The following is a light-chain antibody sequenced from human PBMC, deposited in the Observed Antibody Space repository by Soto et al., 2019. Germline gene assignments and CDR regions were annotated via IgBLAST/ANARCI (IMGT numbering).Light chain of an antibody. CDR3: SSYTDSSNYV. Sequence: SVLTQPASVSRSPGQSITLSCPRTSSDVGGYNYFSWYQQHPGKAPKLMIYEVSNRPSGVSNRFSGSRSGNTASLTISGLQAEDEADYYCSSYTDSSNYVFGTGNKGTV. CDR2: EVS. V-gene: IGLV2-14*01. CDR1: SSDVGGYNY. J-gene: IGLJ1*01.